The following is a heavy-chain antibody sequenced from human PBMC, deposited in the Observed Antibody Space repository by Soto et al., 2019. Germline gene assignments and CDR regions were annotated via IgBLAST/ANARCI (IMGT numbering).Heavy chain of an antibody. Sequence: GGSLRLSCAASGFTFSSYAMSWVRQAPGKGLEWVSAISGSGGSTYYADSVKGRFTISRDNSKNTLYLQLNSLRVEDTAVYYCAKRPLVPAGQPYYYYYYMDVWGKGTTVNVSS. CDR3: AKRPLVPAGQPYYYYYYMDV. CDR2: ISGSGGST. D-gene: IGHD2-15*01. J-gene: IGHJ6*03. V-gene: IGHV3-23*01. CDR1: GFTFSSYA.